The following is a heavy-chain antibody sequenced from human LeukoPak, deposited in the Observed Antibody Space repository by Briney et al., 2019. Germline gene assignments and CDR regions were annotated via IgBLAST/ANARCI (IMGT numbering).Heavy chain of an antibody. Sequence: GESLRLSCAASGFTFNIYTMYWVRQAPGKGLEWVAFIRYDGSNKYYADSVKGRFTISRDNSKNTLYLQMNSLRAEDTAVYYCAKDWSSGYYPEYFQHWGQGTLVTVSS. CDR2: IRYDGSNK. J-gene: IGHJ1*01. V-gene: IGHV3-30*02. D-gene: IGHD3-22*01. CDR3: AKDWSSGYYPEYFQH. CDR1: GFTFNIYT.